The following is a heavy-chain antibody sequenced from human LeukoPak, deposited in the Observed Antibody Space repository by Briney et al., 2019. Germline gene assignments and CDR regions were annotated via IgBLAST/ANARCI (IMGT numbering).Heavy chain of an antibody. D-gene: IGHD3-10*01. CDR2: ISAYNGNT. Sequence: ASVKVSCKASGYTFAIYGVTWGGQAPGQGLEWMGWISAYNGNTNYARKFQGRVTMTTDTSTSTAYMELRSLRSDDTAVYYCARQVDSTMALADYWGQGTLVTVSS. J-gene: IGHJ4*02. CDR1: GYTFAIYG. V-gene: IGHV1-18*01. CDR3: ARQVDSTMALADY.